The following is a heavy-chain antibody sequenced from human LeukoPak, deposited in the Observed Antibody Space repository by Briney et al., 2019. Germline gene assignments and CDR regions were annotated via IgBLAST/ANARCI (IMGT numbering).Heavy chain of an antibody. CDR2: IIPIFGTA. CDR3: ASGGDYGDYSPIEVHWFDP. J-gene: IGHJ5*02. V-gene: IGHV1-69*13. D-gene: IGHD4-17*01. CDR1: GGTFSSYA. Sequence: ASVKVSCKASGGTFSSYAISWVRQAPGQGLEWMGGIIPIFGTANYAQKFQGRVTITADESTSTAYMELSSLRSEDTAVYYCASGGDYGDYSPIEVHWFDPWGQGTPVTVSS.